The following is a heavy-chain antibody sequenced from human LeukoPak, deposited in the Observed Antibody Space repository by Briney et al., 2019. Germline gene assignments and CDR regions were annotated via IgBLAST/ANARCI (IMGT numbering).Heavy chain of an antibody. CDR2: ISSSSSYI. Sequence: GGSLRLSCAASGFTFSSYSMNWVRQAPGKGLEWVSSISSSSSYIYYADSVKGRFTISRDNSKNTLYLQMNSLRAEDTAVYYCAKELLWFGEEDYWGQGTLVTVSS. CDR1: GFTFSSYS. CDR3: AKELLWFGEEDY. V-gene: IGHV3-21*04. D-gene: IGHD3-10*01. J-gene: IGHJ4*02.